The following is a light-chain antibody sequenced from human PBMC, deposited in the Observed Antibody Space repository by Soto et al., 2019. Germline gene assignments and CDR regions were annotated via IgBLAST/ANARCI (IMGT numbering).Light chain of an antibody. CDR2: EVS. CDR1: SSDVGGYNY. Sequence: QSALTQPPSASGSPGQSVTISCTGTSSDVGGYNYLSWYQQHPGKAPKLMIYEVSKRPSGVPDRFSGSKSGNTASLTVSGLQAEDEADYYCSSYAGSNNFVVFGGGTQLTVL. CDR3: SSYAGSNNFVV. V-gene: IGLV2-8*01. J-gene: IGLJ2*01.